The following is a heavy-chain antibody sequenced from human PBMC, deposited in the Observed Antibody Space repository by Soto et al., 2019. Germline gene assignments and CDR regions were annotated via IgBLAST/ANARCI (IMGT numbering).Heavy chain of an antibody. J-gene: IGHJ6*02. CDR3: ARVRYGYYYYYGMDV. CDR1: GGSFSGYY. CDR2: INHSGST. D-gene: IGHD3-9*01. V-gene: IGHV4-34*01. Sequence: PSETLSLTCAVYGGSFSGYYWSWIRQPPGKGLEWIGEINHSGSTNYNPSLKSRVTISVDTSKNQFSLKLSSVTAADTAVYYCARVRYGYYYYYGMDVWGQGTTVTVYS.